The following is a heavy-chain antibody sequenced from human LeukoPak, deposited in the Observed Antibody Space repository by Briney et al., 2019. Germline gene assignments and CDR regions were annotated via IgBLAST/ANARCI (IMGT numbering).Heavy chain of an antibody. Sequence: ASVKVSCKASGYTFTSYDINWVRQATGQGLEWMGWMNPNSGNTGYAQKFQGRVTITRNTSISTAYMELSSLRSEDTAVYYCARGFMVRGVIINLGPPYYYYYYMDVWGKGTTVTVSS. CDR1: GYTFTSYD. J-gene: IGHJ6*03. CDR3: ARGFMVRGVIINLGPPYYYYYYMDV. CDR2: MNPNSGNT. V-gene: IGHV1-8*03. D-gene: IGHD3-10*01.